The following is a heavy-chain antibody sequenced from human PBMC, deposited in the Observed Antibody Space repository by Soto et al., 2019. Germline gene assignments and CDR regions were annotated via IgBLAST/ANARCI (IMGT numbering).Heavy chain of an antibody. CDR3: ARDRYYDFWSGPMGWLRTEPGWFDP. V-gene: IGHV3-53*01. CDR1: GFTVSSNY. D-gene: IGHD3-3*01. J-gene: IGHJ5*02. CDR2: IYSGGST. Sequence: GGSLRLSCAASGFTVSSNYMSWVRQAPGKGLEWVSVIYSGGSTYYADPVKGRFTISRDNSKNTLYLQMNSLRAEDTAVYYCARDRYYDFWSGPMGWLRTEPGWFDPWGQGTLVTVSS.